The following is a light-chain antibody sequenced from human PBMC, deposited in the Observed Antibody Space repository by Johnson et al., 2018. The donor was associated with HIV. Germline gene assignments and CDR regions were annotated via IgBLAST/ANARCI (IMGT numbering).Light chain of an antibody. V-gene: IGLV1-44*01. CDR1: SSNIGSNT. J-gene: IGLJ1*01. CDR2: RNN. Sequence: QSVLTQPPSASGTPGQRVTISCSGSSSNIGSNTVNWYQQLPGTAPKLLIYRNNQRPSGVPDRFSGSKSGTSASLAISGLHAEDEADYYCAAWDDSLNGHYVFGTGTKVTVL. CDR3: AAWDDSLNGHYV.